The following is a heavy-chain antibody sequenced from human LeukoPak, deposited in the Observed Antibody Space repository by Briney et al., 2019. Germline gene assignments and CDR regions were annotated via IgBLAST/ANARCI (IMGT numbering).Heavy chain of an antibody. J-gene: IGHJ4*02. V-gene: IGHV1-69*02. Sequence: ASVKVSCKASGGTFSSYTISWVRQAPGQGLEWMGRIIPILGIANYAQKFQGRVTITADKSTSTAYMELSSLRSEDTAVYYCATLGYCSSTSCYPQTNSVDYWGQGTLVTVSS. CDR3: ATLGYCSSTSCYPQTNSVDY. CDR1: GGTFSSYT. CDR2: IIPILGIA. D-gene: IGHD2-2*01.